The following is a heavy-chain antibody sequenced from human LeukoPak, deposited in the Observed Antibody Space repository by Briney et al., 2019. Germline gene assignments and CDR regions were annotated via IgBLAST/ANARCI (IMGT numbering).Heavy chain of an antibody. J-gene: IGHJ3*02. CDR2: INPNNGNK. Sequence: SVNASCKALGYTFGTSSVSWGRQGPGQRLEWMGWINPNNGNKQYARGVQGRVTMTRDTSRSTPYMELRSLRSDDTAVYYCTRVRNSNNWWGPFDIWGQGTRVTVS. D-gene: IGHD1-1*01. CDR3: TRVRNSNNWWGPFDI. CDR1: GYTFGTSS. V-gene: IGHV1-18*01.